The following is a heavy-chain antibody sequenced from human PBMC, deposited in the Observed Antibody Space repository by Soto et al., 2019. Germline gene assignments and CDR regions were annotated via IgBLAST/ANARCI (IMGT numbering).Heavy chain of an antibody. Sequence: ASVKVSCKASGYTFTGFYIHWVRQAPGQGLEWMGWINPDSGGTNYAQDFQGRVTMTRDSSISTAYMELNRLSSVDSAVFYCARGRSSTAAGFDYWGQGTLVTVS. CDR3: ARGRSSTAAGFDY. V-gene: IGHV1-2*02. J-gene: IGHJ4*02. CDR1: GYTFTGFY. D-gene: IGHD6-25*01. CDR2: INPDSGGT.